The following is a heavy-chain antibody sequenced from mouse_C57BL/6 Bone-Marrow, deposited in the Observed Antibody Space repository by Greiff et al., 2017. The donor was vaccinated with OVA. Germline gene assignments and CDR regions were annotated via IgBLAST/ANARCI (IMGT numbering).Heavy chain of an antibody. V-gene: IGHV1-81*01. J-gene: IGHJ3*01. D-gene: IGHD2-10*02. CDR1: GYTFTSYG. CDR2: IYPRSGST. Sequence: QVQLQQSGAELARPGASVKLSCKASGYTFTSYGISWVKQRPGQGLEWIGEIYPRSGSTYYNEKFKGKATLPVDKSSSTAYMELRSLTSEDSAVYFCARRGYGFAYWGQGTLVTVSA. CDR3: ARRGYGFAY.